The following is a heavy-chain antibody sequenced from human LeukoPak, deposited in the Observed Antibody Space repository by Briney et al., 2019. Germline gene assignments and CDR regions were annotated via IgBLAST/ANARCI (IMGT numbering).Heavy chain of an antibody. V-gene: IGHV4-31*03. Sequence: SQTLSLTCTVSGGSISSGGYYWSWIRQHPGKGLEWIGYIYYSGSTYYNPSLKSRVTISVDTSKNQFSLKLSSVTAADTAVYYCARELVAAASYNWFDPWGQGTLVTVSS. J-gene: IGHJ5*02. CDR3: ARELVAAASYNWFDP. D-gene: IGHD6-13*01. CDR1: GGSISSGGYY. CDR2: IYYSGST.